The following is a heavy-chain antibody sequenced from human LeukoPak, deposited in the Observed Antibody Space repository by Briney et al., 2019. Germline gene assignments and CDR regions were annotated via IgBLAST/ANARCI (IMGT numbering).Heavy chain of an antibody. CDR2: IKQDGSEK. CDR1: GFTFSDYY. D-gene: IGHD3-9*01. J-gene: IGHJ6*03. Sequence: GGSLRLSCAASGFTFSDYYFSWIRQAPGKGLEWVANIKQDGSEKYYVDSVKGRFTISRDNAKNSLYLQMNSLRAEDTAVYYCARDDDILTGYYTGYYYYMDVWGKGTTVTVSS. V-gene: IGHV3-7*01. CDR3: ARDDDILTGYYTGYYYYMDV.